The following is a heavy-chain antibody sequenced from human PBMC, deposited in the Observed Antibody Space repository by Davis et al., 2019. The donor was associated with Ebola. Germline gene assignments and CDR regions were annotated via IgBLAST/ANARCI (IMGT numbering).Heavy chain of an antibody. J-gene: IGHJ3*02. CDR1: EITLIDYA. CDR3: ARESSHAFDI. V-gene: IGHV3-30*02. Sequence: PGGSLRLSCTSSEITLIDYAMHWVRQAPGKGLEWLTFKRYNEIKKYYADSVQGRFTVSRDDSSNTMFLQMDSLRGEDTAVYFCARESSHAFDIWGQGTFVTVSS. CDR2: KRYNEIKK.